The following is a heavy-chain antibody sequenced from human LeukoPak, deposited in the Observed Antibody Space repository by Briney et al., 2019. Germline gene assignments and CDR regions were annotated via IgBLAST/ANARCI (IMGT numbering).Heavy chain of an antibody. CDR2: ISYDGSNK. CDR1: GFTFSSYA. Sequence: GRSLRLSYAASGFTFSSYAMHWVRQAPGKGLEWVAVISYDGSNKYYADSVKGRFTISRDNSKNTLYLQMNSLRAEDTAVYYCARDFGPPREQWPDAFDIWGQGTMVTVSS. D-gene: IGHD6-19*01. V-gene: IGHV3-30-3*01. J-gene: IGHJ3*02. CDR3: ARDFGPPREQWPDAFDI.